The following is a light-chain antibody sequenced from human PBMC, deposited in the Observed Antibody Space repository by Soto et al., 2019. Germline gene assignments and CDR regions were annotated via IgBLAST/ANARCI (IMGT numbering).Light chain of an antibody. CDR3: QQYYSSPFT. CDR1: QSVLYSSSNQNY. Sequence: DIVMTQSPDSLAVSLGERATINCKSSQSVLYSSSNQNYLAWYQQKPGQPPKLLIYWASTRDSGVPDRFSGSGSGTDFTLTISSLQAEDVAVYYCQQYYSSPFTFGPGTKVDIK. CDR2: WAS. V-gene: IGKV4-1*01. J-gene: IGKJ3*01.